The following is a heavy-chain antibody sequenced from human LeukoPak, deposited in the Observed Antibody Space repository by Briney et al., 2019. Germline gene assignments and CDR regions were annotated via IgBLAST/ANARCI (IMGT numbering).Heavy chain of an antibody. Sequence: KASETLSLTCTVSGGSISSYYWNWIRQPAGKGLEWIGRIYTSGRTNYNPSLKSRVTMSIDTSKNQFSLKLSSVTAADTAVYYCARGPDYYDGSGYRFDYWGQGTLVTVSS. J-gene: IGHJ4*02. CDR3: ARGPDYYDGSGYRFDY. CDR2: IYTSGRT. D-gene: IGHD3-22*01. CDR1: GGSISSYY. V-gene: IGHV4-4*07.